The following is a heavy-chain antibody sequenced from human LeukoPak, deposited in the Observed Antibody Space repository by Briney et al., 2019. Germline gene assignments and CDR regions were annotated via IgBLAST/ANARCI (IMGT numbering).Heavy chain of an antibody. V-gene: IGHV3-30*04. CDR2: ISYDGSNK. CDR1: GFSFSRYA. D-gene: IGHD6-19*01. CDR3: ARDRGYSSGRRPTWIDY. J-gene: IGHJ4*02. Sequence: GRSLRLSCAASGFSFSRYAMHWVRQAPGKGLEGVAVISYDGSNKYYADSVKGRFTISRDNSKNTLYLQMNSLRAEDTAVYYCARDRGYSSGRRPTWIDYWGQGTLVTVSS.